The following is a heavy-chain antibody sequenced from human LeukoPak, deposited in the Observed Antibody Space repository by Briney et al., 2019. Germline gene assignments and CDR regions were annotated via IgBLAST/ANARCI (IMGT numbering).Heavy chain of an antibody. V-gene: IGHV1-69*05. CDR1: GGTFSSYA. Sequence: SVKVSCKASGGTFSSYAISWVRQAPGQGLEWMGGIIPIFGTANYAQKFQGRVTITTDESTSTAYMELSSLRSEDTAVYYCAKGRGYGENAGVAFDIWGQGTMVTVSS. D-gene: IGHD4-17*01. CDR2: IIPIFGTA. CDR3: AKGRGYGENAGVAFDI. J-gene: IGHJ3*02.